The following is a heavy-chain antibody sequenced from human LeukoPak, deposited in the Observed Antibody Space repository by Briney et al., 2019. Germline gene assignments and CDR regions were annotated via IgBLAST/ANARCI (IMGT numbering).Heavy chain of an antibody. CDR1: GYTFTSYD. Sequence: ASVKVSCKASGYTFTSYDINWVRQATGQRLEWMGWINAGNGNTKYSQKFQGRVTITRDTSASTAYMELSSLRSEDTAVYYCARDVDTAMGDWGQGTLVTVSS. CDR2: INAGNGNT. CDR3: ARDVDTAMGD. V-gene: IGHV1-3*01. J-gene: IGHJ4*02. D-gene: IGHD5-18*01.